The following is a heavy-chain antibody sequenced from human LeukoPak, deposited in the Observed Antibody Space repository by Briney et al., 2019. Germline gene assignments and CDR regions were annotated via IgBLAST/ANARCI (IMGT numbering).Heavy chain of an antibody. CDR3: ARDKEDNWNRPYYFDY. V-gene: IGHV4-39*07. Sequence: SETLSLTCTVSGGSISSSSYYWGWIRQPPGKGLEWIGRIYYSGSTFYNPSLKSRVIISVDTSRNQFSLKLSSVTAADTALYYCARDKEDNWNRPYYFDYWGQGTLVTVSS. J-gene: IGHJ4*02. CDR2: IYYSGST. D-gene: IGHD1-20*01. CDR1: GGSISSSSYY.